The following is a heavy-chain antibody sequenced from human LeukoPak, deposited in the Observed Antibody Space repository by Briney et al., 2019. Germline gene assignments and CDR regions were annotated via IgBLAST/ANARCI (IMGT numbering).Heavy chain of an antibody. Sequence: SETLSLTCTVSGGSISSYYWSWIRQPPGKGLEWIGYIYYSVYTNCKPSLKSRVTISVDTSKNQFSLKLSSVTAADTAVYYCARGTATTSMKAFDIWGQGTMVTVSS. CDR3: ARGTATTSMKAFDI. D-gene: IGHD4-17*01. CDR1: GGSISSYY. J-gene: IGHJ3*02. CDR2: IYYSVYT. V-gene: IGHV4-59*08.